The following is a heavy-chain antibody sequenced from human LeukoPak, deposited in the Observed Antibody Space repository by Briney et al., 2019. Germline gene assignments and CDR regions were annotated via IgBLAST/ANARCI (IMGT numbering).Heavy chain of an antibody. CDR3: ASFRFFGVALGLDAFDI. V-gene: IGHV1-69*13. CDR2: IIPIFGTA. CDR1: GGTFSSYA. J-gene: IGHJ3*02. Sequence: ASVNVSCTSSGGTFSSYAISWVRQAPGQGLEWMGGIIPIFGTANYAQKFQGRVTITADESTSTAYMELSSLRSEDTAVYYCASFRFFGVALGLDAFDIWGQGTMVTVSS. D-gene: IGHD3-10*01.